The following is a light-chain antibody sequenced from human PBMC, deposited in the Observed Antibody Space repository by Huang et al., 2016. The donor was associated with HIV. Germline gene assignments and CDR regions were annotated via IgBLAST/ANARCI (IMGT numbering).Light chain of an antibody. V-gene: IGKV1-39*01. Sequence: DIQMTQSPSSLSASVGDRVTITCRAGQSGSNYLNWYQHKPGMAPKLLIYAASSLQSGVPSRFSGSGSGTHFTLTISSLQPEDIATYYCQQTYDTPPLSFGGGTKVEL. CDR3: QQTYDTPPLS. CDR2: AAS. CDR1: QSGSNY. J-gene: IGKJ4*01.